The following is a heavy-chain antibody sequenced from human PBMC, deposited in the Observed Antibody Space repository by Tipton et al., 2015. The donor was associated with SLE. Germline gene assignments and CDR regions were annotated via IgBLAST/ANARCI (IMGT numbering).Heavy chain of an antibody. D-gene: IGHD2/OR15-2a*01. V-gene: IGHV4-34*01. J-gene: IGHJ4*02. Sequence: TLSLTCAVYGGSFSGYYWSWIRQPPGKGLEWIGEINHSGSTNYNPSLKSRITISVDTSKNQFSLKLSSVTAADTAVYYCARGFHSITCLDYWGQGTLVTVSS. CDR2: INHSGST. CDR1: GGSFSGYY. CDR3: ARGFHSITCLDY.